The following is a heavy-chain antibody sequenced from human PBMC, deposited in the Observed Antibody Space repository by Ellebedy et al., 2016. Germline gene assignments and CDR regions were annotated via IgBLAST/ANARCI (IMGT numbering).Heavy chain of an antibody. D-gene: IGHD2-2*01. J-gene: IGHJ6*03. V-gene: IGHV4-4*02. CDR3: ARGHIVVVPAASRDYYYYMDV. CDR2: IYHSGST. CDR1: GGSISSSNW. Sequence: SETLSLXCAVSGGSISSSNWWSWVRQPPGKGLEWIGEIYHSGSTNYNPSLKSRVTISVDTSKNQFSLKLSSVTAADTAVYYCARGHIVVVPAASRDYYYYMDVWGKGTTVTVSS.